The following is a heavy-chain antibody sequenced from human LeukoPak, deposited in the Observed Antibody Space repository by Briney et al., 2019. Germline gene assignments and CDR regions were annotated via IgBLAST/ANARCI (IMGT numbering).Heavy chain of an antibody. CDR1: GGSISSSSYY. CDR3: ASTYSSGPFDY. J-gene: IGHJ4*02. Sequence: KPSETLSLTCTVSGGSISSSSYYWGWIRQPPGKGLEWIGSIYYSGSTYYNPSLKSRVTISVDTSKNQFSLKLSSVTAADTAVYYCASTYSSGPFDYWGQGTLVTVSS. CDR2: IYYSGST. V-gene: IGHV4-39*07. D-gene: IGHD6-19*01.